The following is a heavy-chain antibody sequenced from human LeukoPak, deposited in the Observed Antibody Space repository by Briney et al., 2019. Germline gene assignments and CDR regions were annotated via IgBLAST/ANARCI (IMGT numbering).Heavy chain of an antibody. D-gene: IGHD3-9*01. Sequence: GASVEVSCKASGGTFSSYAISWVRQAPGQGLEWMGGIIPIFGTANYAQKFQGRVTITADESTSTAYMELSSLRSEDTAVYYCATLNSDSRDCASDYWGQGTLVTVSS. J-gene: IGHJ4*02. CDR1: GGTFSSYA. CDR3: ATLNSDSRDCASDY. CDR2: IIPIFGTA. V-gene: IGHV1-69*13.